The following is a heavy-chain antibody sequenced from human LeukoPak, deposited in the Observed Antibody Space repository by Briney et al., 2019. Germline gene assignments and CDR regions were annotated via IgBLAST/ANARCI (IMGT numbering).Heavy chain of an antibody. CDR3: TTSPLYGGFDY. V-gene: IGHV3-15*01. CDR2: IRSKTDGGTT. CDR1: GFTFRDAW. Sequence: PGGSLRLSCAASGFTFRDAWMTWVRQAPGKGLEWVGRIRSKTDGGTTDYAVSVQGRFTISRDDSKNTLYLQMSSLKTEDTAVYYCTTSPLYGGFDYWGQGTLVTVSS. D-gene: IGHD4/OR15-4a*01. J-gene: IGHJ4*02.